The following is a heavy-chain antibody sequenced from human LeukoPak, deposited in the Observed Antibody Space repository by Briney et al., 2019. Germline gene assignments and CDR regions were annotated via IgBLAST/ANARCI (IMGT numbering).Heavy chain of an antibody. D-gene: IGHD4-23*01. V-gene: IGHV4-39*06. J-gene: IGHJ4*02. Sequence: PSETLSLTCIVSGGSITSDNYYWGWMRQTPGKGLDWIGSIYDSASTNYNPSLKSRVTISLDTSKNQVTLRLTAVTAADTAVYYCARCRDGGRGEAADYWGQGTLVTVSS. CDR2: IYDSAST. CDR3: ARCRDGGRGEAADY. CDR1: GGSITSDNYY.